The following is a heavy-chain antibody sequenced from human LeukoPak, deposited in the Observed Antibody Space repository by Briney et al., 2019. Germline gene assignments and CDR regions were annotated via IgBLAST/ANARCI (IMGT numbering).Heavy chain of an antibody. CDR2: ISWNSGSI. CDR3: AKAGVGSGSYISH. J-gene: IGHJ4*02. CDR1: GFTFGDYA. V-gene: IGHV3-9*01. D-gene: IGHD3-10*01. Sequence: GRSLRLSCAGSGFTFGDYAMHWVRQAPGKGLEWVSGISWNSGSIGYADSVKGRFTISRDNAKNSLYLQMNSLRAGDTALYYCAKAGVGSGSYISHWGQGTLVTVSS.